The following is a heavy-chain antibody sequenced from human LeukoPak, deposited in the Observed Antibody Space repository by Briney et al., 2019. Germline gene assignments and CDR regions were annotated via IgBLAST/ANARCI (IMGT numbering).Heavy chain of an antibody. CDR1: GFTFITYA. CDR3: VKEPSYCSGGSCHFDY. V-gene: IGHV3-64D*06. Sequence: GGSLRLSCSASGFTFITYAMHWVRQAPGKGLEYASAISSNGASTYYADSVKGRFAISRDNSKNTLYLQMSSLRAEDTAVYYCVKEPSYCSGGSCHFDYWGQGTLVTVSS. J-gene: IGHJ4*02. D-gene: IGHD2-15*01. CDR2: ISSNGAST.